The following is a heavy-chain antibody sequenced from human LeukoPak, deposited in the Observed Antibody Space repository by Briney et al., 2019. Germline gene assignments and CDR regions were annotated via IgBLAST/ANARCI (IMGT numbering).Heavy chain of an antibody. D-gene: IGHD3-10*01. CDR2: IKQDGSEK. J-gene: IGHJ5*02. V-gene: IGHV3-7*01. CDR1: GFTFSSCW. CDR3: ARDMGSYYDNWFDP. Sequence: GGSLRLSCAASGFTFSSCWMSWVRQAPGKGLEWVANIKQDGSEKYYADSVKGRFTISRDNAKNSLYLQMNSLRAEDTAVYYCARDMGSYYDNWFDPWGQGTLVTVSS.